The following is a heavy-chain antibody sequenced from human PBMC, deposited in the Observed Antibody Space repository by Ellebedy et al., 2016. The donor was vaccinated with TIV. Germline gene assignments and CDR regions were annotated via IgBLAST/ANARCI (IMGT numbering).Heavy chain of an antibody. CDR2: IYYSGST. Sequence: GSLRLXXTVSGGSISSYYWSWIRQPPGKGLEWIGYIYYSGSTNYNPSLKSRVTISVDTSKNQFSLKLSSVTAADTAVYYCARDRGGRYYYYGMDVWGQGTTVTVSS. CDR3: ARDRGGRYYYYGMDV. V-gene: IGHV4-59*01. J-gene: IGHJ6*02. CDR1: GGSISSYY. D-gene: IGHD2-15*01.